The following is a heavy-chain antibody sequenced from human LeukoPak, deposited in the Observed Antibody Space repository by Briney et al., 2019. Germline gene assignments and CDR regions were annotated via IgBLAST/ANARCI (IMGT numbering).Heavy chain of an antibody. CDR3: ARCLDYDFWSGYRYYYGMDV. D-gene: IGHD3-3*01. J-gene: IGHJ6*02. CDR2: INHSGST. Sequence: SETLSLTCAVYGGSFSGYYWSWIRQPPGKGLEWIGEINHSGSTNYNPSLKSRVTISVDTSKNQFSLKLSSVTAADTAVYYCARCLDYDFWSGYRYYYGMDVWGQGTTVTVSS. CDR1: GGSFSGYY. V-gene: IGHV4-34*01.